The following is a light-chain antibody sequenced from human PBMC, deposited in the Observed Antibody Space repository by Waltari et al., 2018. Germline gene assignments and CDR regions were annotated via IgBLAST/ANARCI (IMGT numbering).Light chain of an antibody. J-gene: IGKJ4*01. CDR3: QEYDSLPVT. V-gene: IGKV1-5*03. CDR2: KAS. CDR1: KSVKNN. Sequence: DIQMTESPSTLSASVGDRVTITCRASKSVKNNLPWYQQKAGKAPNDVIHKASRLEGGVPSRFIGSGYGTEFTLTISSLQPDDFATYYCQEYDSLPVTFGGGTKVEIK.